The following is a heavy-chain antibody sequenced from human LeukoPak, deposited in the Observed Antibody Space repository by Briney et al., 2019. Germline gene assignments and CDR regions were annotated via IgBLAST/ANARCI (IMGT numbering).Heavy chain of an antibody. Sequence: GASVKVSCKASGYTFTSYGISWVRQAPGQGLEWMGWISAYNGNTNYAQKLQGRVTMTTDTSTSTAYMELRSLRSDDTAVYYCARVMPRYCSSTSCSLAWFDPWGQGSLVTVSS. D-gene: IGHD2-2*01. CDR3: ARVMPRYCSSTSCSLAWFDP. V-gene: IGHV1-18*01. CDR2: ISAYNGNT. J-gene: IGHJ5*02. CDR1: GYTFTSYG.